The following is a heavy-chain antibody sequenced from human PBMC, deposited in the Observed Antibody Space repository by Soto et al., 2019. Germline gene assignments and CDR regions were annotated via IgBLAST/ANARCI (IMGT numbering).Heavy chain of an antibody. D-gene: IGHD6-13*01. Sequence: QVQLQESGPGLVKPSGTLSLTCAVSGGSISSSNWWSWVRQPPGKGLEWIGENYHSGSTNYNPSLKSRVTISVDKSRNQCSLKLSAVTAADTAVYYCARDLLLAAAGTGAVDYWGQGTLVTVSS. J-gene: IGHJ4*02. CDR2: NYHSGST. CDR1: GGSISSSNW. V-gene: IGHV4-4*02. CDR3: ARDLLLAAAGTGAVDY.